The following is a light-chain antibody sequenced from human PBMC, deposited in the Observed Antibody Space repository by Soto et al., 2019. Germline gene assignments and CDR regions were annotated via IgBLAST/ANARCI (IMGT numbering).Light chain of an antibody. CDR1: QSVSSY. Sequence: EIVLTQSPATLSLSPGERATLSCRASQSVSSYLAWYQQKPGQAPRLLIYDASNRATGIPGRFSGSGSGTDFTLTISSLEPEDFAVYYCQQRSNWPSGFGGGTKVEIK. CDR3: QQRSNWPSG. J-gene: IGKJ4*01. V-gene: IGKV3-11*01. CDR2: DAS.